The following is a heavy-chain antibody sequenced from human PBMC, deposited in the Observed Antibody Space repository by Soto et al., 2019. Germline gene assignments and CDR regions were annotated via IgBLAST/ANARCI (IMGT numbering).Heavy chain of an antibody. Sequence: EVQLVESGGGLVQPGGSLRLSCAASGFTFSGSWMHWVRQAPGKGLVWVSRINGDGSGTSYADFVKGRFTISRDDAKNTPCLQMNGLRAEDTAVYYCARGIFGSGTANDYWGQGTLVTVSS. D-gene: IGHD3-10*01. CDR2: INGDGSGT. V-gene: IGHV3-74*01. J-gene: IGHJ4*02. CDR3: ARGIFGSGTANDY. CDR1: GFTFSGSW.